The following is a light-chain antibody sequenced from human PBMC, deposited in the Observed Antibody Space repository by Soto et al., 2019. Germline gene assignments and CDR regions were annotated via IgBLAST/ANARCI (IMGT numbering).Light chain of an antibody. CDR1: QTISIY. Sequence: DIRMTQSPSSLSASVGDRVTITCRASQTISIYLNWYQVKPGKAPNLLIYGATRLQTGVPSRFTGSGSGTEFSLTITSLQPEDRATYFCQESDSFPYTFGQGTRLEIK. V-gene: IGKV1-39*01. CDR2: GAT. J-gene: IGKJ2*01. CDR3: QESDSFPYT.